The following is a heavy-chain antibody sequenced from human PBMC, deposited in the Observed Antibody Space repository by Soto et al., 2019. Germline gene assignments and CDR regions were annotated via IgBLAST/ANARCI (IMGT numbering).Heavy chain of an antibody. CDR2: ISGSGGST. CDR1: GFTFSSYA. Sequence: EVQLLESGGGLVQPGGSLRLSCAASGFTFSSYAMSWVRQAPGKGLEWVSAISGSGGSTYYADSVKGRFTISRDNSKNTLYLRMNSLRAEDTAVYYCANSGYSYGYSPDYWGQGTLVTVSS. D-gene: IGHD5-18*01. J-gene: IGHJ4*02. V-gene: IGHV3-23*01. CDR3: ANSGYSYGYSPDY.